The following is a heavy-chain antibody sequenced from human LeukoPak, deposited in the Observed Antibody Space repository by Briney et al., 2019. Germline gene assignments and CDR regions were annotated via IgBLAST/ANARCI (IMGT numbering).Heavy chain of an antibody. CDR3: ARDWRYSSGWYYDY. CDR2: ISSSGSTI. V-gene: IGHV3-48*03. D-gene: IGHD6-19*01. J-gene: IGHJ4*02. Sequence: GGSLRLSCAASGFTFSNYEMNWVRQAPGKGLEWVSYISSSGSTIYYADSVKGRFTISRDNAKNSLYLQMNSLRAEDTPVYYCARDWRYSSGWYYDYWGQGTLVTVSS. CDR1: GFTFSNYE.